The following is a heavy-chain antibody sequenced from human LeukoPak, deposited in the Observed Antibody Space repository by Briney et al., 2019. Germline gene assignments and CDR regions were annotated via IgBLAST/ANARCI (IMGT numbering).Heavy chain of an antibody. V-gene: IGHV4-59*01. CDR1: GGSISSYY. CDR3: AREAVAGTCFDY. CDR2: IYYSGNT. J-gene: IGHJ4*02. D-gene: IGHD6-19*01. Sequence: PSETLSLTCTVSGGSISSYYWSWIRQPPEKGLEWIGYIYYSGNTNYNPSLKSRVTISVDTSKNQFSLKLSSVTAADTAVYYCAREAVAGTCFDYWGQGTLVTVSS.